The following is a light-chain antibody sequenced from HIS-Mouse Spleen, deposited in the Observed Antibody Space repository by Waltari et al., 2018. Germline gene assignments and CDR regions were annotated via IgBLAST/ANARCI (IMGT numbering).Light chain of an antibody. Sequence: SYVLTQPPSVSVAPGKTARITCGGNNIGSKSVHWYQQKPGQAPVLVVYDDSGRPSGSPERFAGSNSGNTATLTISRVEAGDEADYYCQVWDSSSDHVVFGGGTKLTVL. CDR1: NIGSKS. J-gene: IGLJ2*01. V-gene: IGLV3-21*03. CDR3: QVWDSSSDHVV. CDR2: DDS.